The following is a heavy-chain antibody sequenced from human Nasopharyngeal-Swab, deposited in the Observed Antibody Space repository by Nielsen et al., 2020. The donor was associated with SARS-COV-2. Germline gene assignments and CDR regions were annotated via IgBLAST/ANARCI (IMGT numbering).Heavy chain of an antibody. CDR3: ARVMSGSYVSPFDY. D-gene: IGHD5-18*01. J-gene: IGHJ4*02. CDR1: GFSFSRYA. CDR2: VNGPGGT. Sequence: GESLKISCAASGFSFSRYAMSWVRQAPGMGLEWVSGVNGPGGTYYADSVKGRFTISRDIFQNTLSLQMNSLRAEDTAVYHCARVMSGSYVSPFDYWGQGTLVTVSS. V-gene: IGHV3-66*03.